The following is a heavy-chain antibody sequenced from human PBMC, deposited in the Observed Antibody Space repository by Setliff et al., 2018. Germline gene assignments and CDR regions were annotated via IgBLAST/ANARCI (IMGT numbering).Heavy chain of an antibody. J-gene: IGHJ4*02. V-gene: IGHV1-18*01. Sequence: ASVKVSCKASGYTFSHSGITWVRQAPGQGLEWVGWISAYNGKTYSAQKFQDRVTLTTHTSTTTAYLELRSLTSDDTAVYYCSRLVRYCTTTTCQRASGDDYWGQGTLVTVSS. CDR3: SRLVRYCTTTTCQRASGDDY. D-gene: IGHD2-8*01. CDR2: ISAYNGKT. CDR1: GYTFSHSG.